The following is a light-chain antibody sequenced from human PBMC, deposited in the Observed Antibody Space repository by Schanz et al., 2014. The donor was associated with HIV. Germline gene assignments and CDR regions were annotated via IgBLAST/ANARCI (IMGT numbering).Light chain of an antibody. CDR3: GTWDSSLSAGV. V-gene: IGLV1-51*01. J-gene: IGLJ2*01. Sequence: QSVLTQPPSVSAAPGQRVTISCSGSAFNVGQNYVSWYPQFPGTAPKLLIYGTHDRLSEIPDRFSGSKTGTSATLAIVGPQPGDEADYYCGTWDSSLSAGVFGGGTKLTVL. CDR1: AFNVGQNY. CDR2: GTH.